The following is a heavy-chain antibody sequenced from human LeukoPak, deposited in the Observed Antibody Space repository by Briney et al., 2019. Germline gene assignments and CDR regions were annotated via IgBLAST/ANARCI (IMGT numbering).Heavy chain of an antibody. J-gene: IGHJ3*02. CDR3: ARAGIWDYSDTSGYHNGAFDI. Sequence: ASVKVSCKASGYTFTGYYIHWVRQAPGQGLEWMGWINPNSGGTNYAQKFQGRVTMTRDTSISTAYMELSRLRSDDTAVYYCARAGIWDYSDTSGYHNGAFDIWGQGTIITVSS. V-gene: IGHV1-2*02. D-gene: IGHD3-22*01. CDR2: INPNSGGT. CDR1: GYTFTGYY.